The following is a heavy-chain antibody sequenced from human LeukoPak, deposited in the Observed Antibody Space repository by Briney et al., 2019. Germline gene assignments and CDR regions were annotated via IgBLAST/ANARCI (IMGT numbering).Heavy chain of an antibody. J-gene: IGHJ4*02. Sequence: RPSETLSLTCTVSGGSISSGGYYWSWIRQPPGKGLEWIGYIYHSGSTYYNPSLKSRVTISVDRSKNQFSLKLSSVTAADTAVYYCARRITIFGVVSGALDYWGQGTLVTVSS. V-gene: IGHV4-30-2*01. CDR2: IYHSGST. CDR1: GGSISSGGYY. CDR3: ARRITIFGVVSGALDY. D-gene: IGHD3-3*01.